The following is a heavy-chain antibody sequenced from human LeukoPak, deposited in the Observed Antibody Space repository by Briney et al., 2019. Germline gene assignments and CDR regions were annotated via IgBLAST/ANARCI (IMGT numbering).Heavy chain of an antibody. CDR2: IYYSGST. V-gene: IGHV4-39*01. CDR1: GDFLSSGAYY. J-gene: IGHJ4*02. Sequence: PSETLSLTCTVSGDFLSSGAYYWGWIRQAPGKGLAWIGSIYYSGSTFYNASFESRVTMSVDTSKNQFSLKLSSVTAADTAVYYCARLSNWYGVYWGQGTLVTVSS. D-gene: IGHD6-13*01. CDR3: ARLSNWYGVY.